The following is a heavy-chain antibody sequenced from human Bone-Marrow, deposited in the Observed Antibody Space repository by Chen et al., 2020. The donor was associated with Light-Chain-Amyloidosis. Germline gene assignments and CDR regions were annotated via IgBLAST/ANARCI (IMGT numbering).Heavy chain of an antibody. CDR2: INWDSTAT. Sequence: EVQLVESGGGLVKPGGSLRLSCVASGFTFSSYTMNWVRQTPGRGLEWISYINWDSTATYYPDSMRGRCTISRDNGKNSLYLQLNSLRAEDTALYFCVRDHNWAFDIWGQGTVVTVSS. V-gene: IGHV3-21*05. J-gene: IGHJ3*02. CDR1: GFTFSSYT. CDR3: VRDHNWAFDI.